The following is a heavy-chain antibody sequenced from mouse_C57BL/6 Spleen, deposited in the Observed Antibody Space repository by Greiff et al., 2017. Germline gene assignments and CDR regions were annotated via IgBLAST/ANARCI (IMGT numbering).Heavy chain of an antibody. D-gene: IGHD1-1*01. CDR3: ELLLSPGYYFDY. V-gene: IGHV1-64*01. J-gene: IGHJ2*01. Sequence: QVQLQQPGAELVKPGASVKLSCKASGYTFTSYWMHWVKQRPGQGLEWIGMIHPNSGSTNYNAKFKSKATLTVDKSSSTAYMQLSSLTSEDSAVYYCELLLSPGYYFDYWGQGTTLTVSS. CDR1: GYTFTSYW. CDR2: IHPNSGST.